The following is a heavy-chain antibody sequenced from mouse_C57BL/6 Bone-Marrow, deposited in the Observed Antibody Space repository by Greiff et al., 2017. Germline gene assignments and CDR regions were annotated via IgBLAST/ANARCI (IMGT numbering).Heavy chain of an antibody. CDR2: INPGSGSI. CDR3: ARHEGLWYFAF. J-gene: IGHJ3*01. V-gene: IGHV1-62-2*01. D-gene: IGHD2-1*01. CDR1: GYTFTDYT. Sequence: VQLQQSGAELVKPGASVKLSCKASGYTFTDYTMHWVQQRSGKGLEWIGRINPGSGSIKYNEKFKGKATLTADKSSSTVYMELSRLTSEDSAVYFYARHEGLWYFAFWGRGTLVTVSA.